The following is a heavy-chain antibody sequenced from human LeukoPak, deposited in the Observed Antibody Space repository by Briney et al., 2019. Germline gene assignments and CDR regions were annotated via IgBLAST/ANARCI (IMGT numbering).Heavy chain of an antibody. CDR1: GYSISSGYY. V-gene: IGHV4-38-2*02. Sequence: PSETLSLTCTVSGYSISSGYYWGWIRQPPGKGLEWIGSIYHSGSTYYNPSLKSRVTILVDTSNNQFSLKLSSVTAADTALYYCARVTRQQLGGGVVGYWGQGTLVTVSS. CDR3: ARVTRQQLGGGVVGY. J-gene: IGHJ4*02. D-gene: IGHD6-13*01. CDR2: IYHSGST.